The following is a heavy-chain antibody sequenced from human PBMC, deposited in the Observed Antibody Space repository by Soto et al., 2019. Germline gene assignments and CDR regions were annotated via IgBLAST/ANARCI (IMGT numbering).Heavy chain of an antibody. Sequence: SETLSLTCTVSGGFINNSAYYWGWIRQSPGKGLDWIASGFYGGRTYYNPSLKSRVTFSLDTSKSRFSLELSSVTAADTAVYYCARHGAYSTSVYYYYGMDVWGQGTTGTVS. CDR3: ARHGAYSTSVYYYYGMDV. J-gene: IGHJ6*02. CDR1: GGFINNSAYY. CDR2: GFYGGRT. V-gene: IGHV4-39*01. D-gene: IGHD6-13*01.